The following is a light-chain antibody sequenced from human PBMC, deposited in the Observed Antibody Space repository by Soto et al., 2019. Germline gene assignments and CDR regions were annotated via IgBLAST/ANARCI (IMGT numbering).Light chain of an antibody. Sequence: QSVLTQPRSVSGSPGQSVTISCTGTSSDVGGYNYVSWYQQHPGKAPKLMIYDVSKRPSGVPDRFSGSKSGNTASLTISGLQAEDEADDYCCSYAGSYTFAFGTGTKVTVL. CDR2: DVS. J-gene: IGLJ1*01. CDR1: SSDVGGYNY. CDR3: CSYAGSYTFA. V-gene: IGLV2-11*01.